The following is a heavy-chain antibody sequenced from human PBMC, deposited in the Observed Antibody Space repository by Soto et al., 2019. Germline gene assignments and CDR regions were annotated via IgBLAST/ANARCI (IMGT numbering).Heavy chain of an antibody. CDR3: ATDSGTRRWFDP. J-gene: IGHJ5*02. CDR1: GYTLTELS. V-gene: IGHV1-24*01. Sequence: ASVKVSCKVSGYTLTELSMHWVRQAPGKGLEWRRGIYPEAGETIYAQKFQGRVTMTEETSTDTAYMELSSLRSEDTAVYYCATDSGTRRWFDPWGQGTLVTVSS. D-gene: IGHD1-1*01. CDR2: IYPEAGET.